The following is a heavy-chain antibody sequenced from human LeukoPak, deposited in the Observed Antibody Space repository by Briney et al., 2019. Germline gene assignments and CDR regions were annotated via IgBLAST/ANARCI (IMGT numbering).Heavy chain of an antibody. D-gene: IGHD1-26*01. V-gene: IGHV4-39*07. Sequence: SETLSLTCTVSGGSISSSRYYWGWIRQTPGKGLEWIGNVYYSGNTYYNPSLNNRVTISVDTSKNQFSLKLSSVTAADTAVYYCARLALQEVGATQTYYLDYWGQGTLVTVSS. CDR2: VYYSGNT. CDR3: ARLALQEVGATQTYYLDY. J-gene: IGHJ4*02. CDR1: GGSISSSRYY.